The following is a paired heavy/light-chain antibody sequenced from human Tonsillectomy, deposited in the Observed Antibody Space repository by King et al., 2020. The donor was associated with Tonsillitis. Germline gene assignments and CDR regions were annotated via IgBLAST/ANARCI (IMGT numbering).Light chain of an antibody. CDR2: GNN. CDR1: SSNIGAGHD. V-gene: IGLV1-40*01. J-gene: IGLJ2*01. CDR3: QSYDSSLSAVV. Sequence: QSVLTQPPSVSGAPGQRVTISCTGSSSNIGAGHDVHWYQQLPGTAPKLLIYGNNNRPSGVPDRFSGSKSGTSASLAITGLQAEDEADYYCQSYDSSLSAVVFGGGTKLTVL.
Heavy chain of an antibody. D-gene: IGHD4-17*01. V-gene: IGHV1-46*03. CDR1: GYTYTSYY. CDR3: ARDTVGGGWGFPYGDYVNWFDP. J-gene: IGHJ5*02. Sequence: QVQLVQSGAEVKKPGASVEVSCKASGYTYTSYYVHWVRQAPGQGLEWMGIINPSGGSTRYAQKFQGRVTMSSDTSTSTVYMELSSLTSEDTAVYYCARDTVGGGWGFPYGDYVNWFDPWGQGTLVTVSS. CDR2: INPSGGST.